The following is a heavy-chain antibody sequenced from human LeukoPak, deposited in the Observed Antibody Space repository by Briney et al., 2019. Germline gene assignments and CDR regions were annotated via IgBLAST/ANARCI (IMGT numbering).Heavy chain of an antibody. Sequence: ASVKVSCKVSGYTLTELSMHWVRQAPGKGLEWMGGFDPEDGETIYAQKFQGRVTMTEDTSTDTAYMELSSLRSEDTAVYYCATNRRIRFSEWLLSLDYWGQGTLVTVSS. CDR2: FDPEDGET. D-gene: IGHD3-3*01. V-gene: IGHV1-24*01. CDR1: GYTLTELS. CDR3: ATNRRIRFSEWLLSLDY. J-gene: IGHJ4*02.